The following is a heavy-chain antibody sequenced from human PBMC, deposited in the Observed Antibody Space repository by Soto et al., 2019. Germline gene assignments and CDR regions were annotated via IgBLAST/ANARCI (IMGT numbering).Heavy chain of an antibody. CDR2: IGGSGGSK. CDR1: GFTFSSKA. D-gene: IGHD5-18*01. V-gene: IGHV3-23*01. Sequence: EVQLLESGGGLVQPGGSLRLSCAASGFTFSSKAMTWVGQPQGKGLGWVSAIGGSGGSKYYADSVKGRFTISRDNSKNTLYLQMNSLRAEDTAVYYCAKELVDTAMVLNWFDPWGQGTLVTVSS. J-gene: IGHJ5*02. CDR3: AKELVDTAMVLNWFDP.